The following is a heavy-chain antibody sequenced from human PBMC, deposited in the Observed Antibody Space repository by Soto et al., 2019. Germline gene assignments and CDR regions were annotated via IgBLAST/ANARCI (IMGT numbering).Heavy chain of an antibody. CDR1: GFTFSSYA. CDR2: ISGSGGST. J-gene: IGHJ5*02. D-gene: IGHD3-3*01. V-gene: IGHV3-23*01. CDR3: AKVPLDFWSGYYTGWFDP. Sequence: GGSLRLSCAASGFTFSSYAMSWVRQAPGKGLEWVSAISGSGGSTYYADSVKGRFTISRDNSKNTLYLQMNSLRAEDTAVYYCAKVPLDFWSGYYTGWFDPWGQGTLVTVS.